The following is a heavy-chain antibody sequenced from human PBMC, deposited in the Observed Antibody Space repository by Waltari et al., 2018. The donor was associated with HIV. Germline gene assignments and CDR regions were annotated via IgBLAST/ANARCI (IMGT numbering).Heavy chain of an antibody. D-gene: IGHD6-13*01. J-gene: IGHJ4*02. CDR1: GGSFSGYY. Sequence: QVQLQQWGAGLLKPSETLSLTCAVYGGSFSGYYWSWIRKPPGKGLEWIGEINHSGSTNYNPSLKSRVTISVDTSKNQFSLKLSSVTAADTAVYYCARGRRGVAAAALGYFDYWGQGTLVTVSS. CDR2: INHSGST. V-gene: IGHV4-34*01. CDR3: ARGRRGVAAAALGYFDY.